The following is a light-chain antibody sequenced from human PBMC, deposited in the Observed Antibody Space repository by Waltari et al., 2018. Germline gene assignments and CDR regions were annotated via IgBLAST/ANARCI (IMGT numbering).Light chain of an antibody. V-gene: IGKV4-1*01. CDR2: WAS. J-gene: IGKJ2*01. Sequence: DIVMTQSPDSLAVSLGERATINCKSSQSVLYSSNNKNYLAWYQQKPGQPPKLLIYWASTRESGVPDRFSCSGSGTDFTLTISSLQAEDVAVYYCQQYYSTLSYTFGQGTKLEIK. CDR1: QSVLYSSNNKNY. CDR3: QQYYSTLSYT.